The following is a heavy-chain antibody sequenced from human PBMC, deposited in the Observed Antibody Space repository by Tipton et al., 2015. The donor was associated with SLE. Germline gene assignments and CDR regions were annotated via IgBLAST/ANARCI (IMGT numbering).Heavy chain of an antibody. CDR1: GVSLSRGSYF. J-gene: IGHJ4*02. Sequence: TLSLTCSVSGVSLSRGSYFWTWFRQPAGKGLEWVGHIFSTGITDYNPSLKSRVSISADTSKNQFSLNLDSMTAADTAVYYCARDSHTDYGDFYVDSWGQGTLVTVSS. V-gene: IGHV4-61*09. D-gene: IGHD4-17*01. CDR3: ARDSHTDYGDFYVDS. CDR2: IFSTGIT.